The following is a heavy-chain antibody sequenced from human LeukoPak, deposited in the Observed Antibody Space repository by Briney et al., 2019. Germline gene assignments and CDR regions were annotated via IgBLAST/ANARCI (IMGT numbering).Heavy chain of an antibody. J-gene: IGHJ5*01. Sequence: AGGSLSLPCAASGFAFTFHRMSWLRQPPGKGLEWVSTINANSGTTSYAASVRGRFTISRDNSKNTLYLQVNSLRADDTAVYYCAKPISGGLAVTADWFDPWGQGTLVVVSS. D-gene: IGHD6-19*01. CDR1: GFAFTFHR. V-gene: IGHV3-23*01. CDR3: AKPISGGLAVTADWFDP. CDR2: INANSGTT.